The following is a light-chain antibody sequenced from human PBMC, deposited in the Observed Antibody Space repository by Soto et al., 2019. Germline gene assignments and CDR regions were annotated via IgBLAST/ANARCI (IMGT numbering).Light chain of an antibody. CDR2: DIS. CDR1: QSLTNPY. J-gene: IGKJ1*01. V-gene: IGKV3-20*01. Sequence: ENVLTQSPGTLSLSPGDRATLFCRARQSLTNPYIAWYQQKPGQAPRLLIYDISSRATGIPDRFSGSGSGTEFTLTIRRLEPEDFAVYFCQHYVYPQWTFGPGTKVDIK. CDR3: QHYVYPQWT.